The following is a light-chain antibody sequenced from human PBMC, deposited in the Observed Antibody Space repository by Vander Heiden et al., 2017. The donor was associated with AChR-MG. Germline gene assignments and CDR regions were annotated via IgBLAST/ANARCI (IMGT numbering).Light chain of an antibody. Sequence: IVLTHTPATLSVSPGERATLPFRASQSISSHLDWYHQKPGQPPRLLIYCASTRATGIPARFSGSGSGTEFTLTISSLQSEDFAIYYCQQYNNWPPLTFGGGTKVEIK. CDR2: CAS. CDR1: QSISSH. V-gene: IGKV3-15*01. CDR3: QQYNNWPPLT. J-gene: IGKJ4*01.